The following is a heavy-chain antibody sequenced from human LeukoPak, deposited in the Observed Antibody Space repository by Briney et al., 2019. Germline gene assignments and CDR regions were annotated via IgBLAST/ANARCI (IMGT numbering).Heavy chain of an antibody. D-gene: IGHD6-19*01. CDR3: AGVPRRSGWYPFDY. CDR1: GVTVSSNY. J-gene: IGHJ4*02. Sequence: GGSLRLSCAASGVTVSSNYRSWVRQAPGKGLEWVSDIYSGGSTYYAASVKGRFTISRDNSKNTLYLQMNSLRAEDTAVYYCAGVPRRSGWYPFDYWGQGTLVAVSS. V-gene: IGHV3-53*01. CDR2: IYSGGST.